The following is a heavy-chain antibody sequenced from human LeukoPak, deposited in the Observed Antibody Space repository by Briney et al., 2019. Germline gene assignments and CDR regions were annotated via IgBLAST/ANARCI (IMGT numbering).Heavy chain of an antibody. CDR2: INHSGST. Sequence: KSSETLSLTCAVYGGSFSGYYWSWIRQPPGKGLEWIGEINHSGSTNYNPSLKSRVTISVDTSKNQFSLKLSSVTAADTAVYYCAREGGGGLCSSSSSRKYYYYMDVWGKGTTVTVSS. V-gene: IGHV4-34*01. CDR1: GGSFSGYY. CDR3: AREGGGGLCSSSSSRKYYYYMDV. J-gene: IGHJ6*03. D-gene: IGHD6-6*01.